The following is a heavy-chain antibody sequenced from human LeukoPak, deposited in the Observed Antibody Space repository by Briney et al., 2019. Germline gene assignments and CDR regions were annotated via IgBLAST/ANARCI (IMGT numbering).Heavy chain of an antibody. J-gene: IGHJ4*02. Sequence: GGSLRLSCAASGFTFSSYSMNWVRQAPGKGLEWVSYIDTGSTTINYADSLKGRFTISRDNAKNSLFLQMNSLRAEDTAVYYCARAVWYYDSSGYAIGVYFDSCGQGTLVTVSS. CDR2: IDTGSTTI. CDR3: ARAVWYYDSSGYAIGVYFDS. D-gene: IGHD3-22*01. V-gene: IGHV3-48*01. CDR1: GFTFSSYS.